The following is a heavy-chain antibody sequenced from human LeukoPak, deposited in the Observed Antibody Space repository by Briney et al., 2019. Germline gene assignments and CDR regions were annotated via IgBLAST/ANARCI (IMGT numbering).Heavy chain of an antibody. D-gene: IGHD6-19*01. Sequence: GGSLRLSCAAAGFNVSSNYMNWVRQAPGKGLEWVSIIYSGGTTYYADSVKGRFTISRDNSKNTLYLQMNSLRVEDTAVYYCAGPTSGQSFDIWGQGTMVTVSS. V-gene: IGHV3-53*01. CDR2: IYSGGTT. CDR1: GFNVSSNY. J-gene: IGHJ3*02. CDR3: AGPTSGQSFDI.